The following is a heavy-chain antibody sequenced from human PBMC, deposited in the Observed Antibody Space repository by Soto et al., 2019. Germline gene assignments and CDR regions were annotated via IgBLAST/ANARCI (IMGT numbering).Heavy chain of an antibody. CDR2: ISSDSNII. J-gene: IGHJ5*02. CDR1: GFTFSAYS. D-gene: IGHD3-10*01. Sequence: GGSLRLSCAASGFTFSAYSINWVRQAPGKGLEWVSFISSDSNIIHYADSVMGRFTISRDNAKNSLYLQMNSLRVEDTAVYYCARVANTGVNNWFDPWGQGTLVTVSS. V-gene: IGHV3-48*01. CDR3: ARVANTGVNNWFDP.